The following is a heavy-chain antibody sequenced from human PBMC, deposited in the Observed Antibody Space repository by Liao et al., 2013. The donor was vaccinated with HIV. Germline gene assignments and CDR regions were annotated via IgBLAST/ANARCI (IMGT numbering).Heavy chain of an antibody. J-gene: IGHJ6*03. D-gene: IGHD5-12*01. CDR1: GGSISSSNYY. Sequence: QLQLQESGPGLVKPSETLSLTCTVSGGSISSSNYYWGWIRQPPGKGLEWIGNIYYSGSTYYNPSLKSRVTMSADSSKNQFSLKLSSVTAADTAVYYCVGGVATLYYYYMDVWGKGITVTVS. CDR3: VGGVATLYYYYMDV. CDR2: IYYSGST. V-gene: IGHV4-39*07.